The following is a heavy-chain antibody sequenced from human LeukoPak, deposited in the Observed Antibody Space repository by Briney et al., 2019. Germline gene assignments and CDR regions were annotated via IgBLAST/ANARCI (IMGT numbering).Heavy chain of an antibody. CDR1: GFTFSSYS. J-gene: IGHJ4*02. CDR3: AKGGPGEFDY. Sequence: PGGSLRLSCAASGFTFSSYSMNWVRQAPGKGLEWVAFIRYDGSNKYYADSVKGRFTISRDNSKNTLYLQMNSLRAEDTAVYYCAKGGPGEFDYWGQGTLVTVSS. V-gene: IGHV3-30*02. D-gene: IGHD7-27*01. CDR2: IRYDGSNK.